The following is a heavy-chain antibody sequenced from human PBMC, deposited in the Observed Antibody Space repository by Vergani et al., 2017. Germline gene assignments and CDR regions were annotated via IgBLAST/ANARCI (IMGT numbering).Heavy chain of an antibody. Sequence: EVQLVESGGGLVKPGGSLRLSCAVSGFTFSSYSMNWVRQAPGKGLEWVSSIGSSGSYIYYADSLKGRFTISRDHAKNSLFLQMNSLRAEDTAVYDCARDRYGSYAFDIWGQGTMVTVSS. CDR2: IGSSGSYI. V-gene: IGHV3-21*01. CDR3: ARDRYGSYAFDI. J-gene: IGHJ3*02. CDR1: GFTFSSYS. D-gene: IGHD1-26*01.